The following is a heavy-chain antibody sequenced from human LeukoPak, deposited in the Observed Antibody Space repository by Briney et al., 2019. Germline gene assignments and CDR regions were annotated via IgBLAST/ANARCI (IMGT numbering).Heavy chain of an antibody. J-gene: IGHJ4*02. CDR3: ATSPREIIGAYY. D-gene: IGHD4/OR15-4a*01. CDR1: GYSFSNYG. Sequence: ASVMVSCKTSGYSFSNYGISWVRQAPGQGLEWMGWISVYNGNTKSAQRVQGRITMTTDTSTSTAYMELRSLRPDDTAVYYCATSPREIIGAYYWGQGTLITVPS. CDR2: ISVYNGNT. V-gene: IGHV1-18*01.